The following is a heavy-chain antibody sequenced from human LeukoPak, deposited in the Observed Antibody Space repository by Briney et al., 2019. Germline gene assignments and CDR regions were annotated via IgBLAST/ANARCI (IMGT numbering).Heavy chain of an antibody. V-gene: IGHV4-39*07. CDR2: IYYSGST. J-gene: IGHJ3*02. D-gene: IGHD2-8*01. Sequence: SETLSLTCTVSGDSISSRSSYWDWIRQPPGKGLEWIGSIYYSGSTYYNPSLKSRVTISVDTSKNQFSLKLSSVTAADTAVYYCARGDRPREIPPLIRKKNAFDIWGQGTMVTVSS. CDR1: GDSISSRSSY. CDR3: ARGDRPREIPPLIRKKNAFDI.